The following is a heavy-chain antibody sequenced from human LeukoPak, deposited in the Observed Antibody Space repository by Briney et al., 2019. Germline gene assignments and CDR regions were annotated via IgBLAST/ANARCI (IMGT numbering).Heavy chain of an antibody. CDR1: GFSFTAYS. V-gene: IGHV3-48*01. J-gene: IGHJ4*02. Sequence: GGSLRLSCAASGFSFTAYSMNWVPQAPGRGLECISYIGPGGDIYYADSVTGRFTVSRDTAKNSLYLQMNGLRVEDTAVYYCARRFDSWGQGALVIVTA. CDR2: IGPGGDI. CDR3: ARRFDS.